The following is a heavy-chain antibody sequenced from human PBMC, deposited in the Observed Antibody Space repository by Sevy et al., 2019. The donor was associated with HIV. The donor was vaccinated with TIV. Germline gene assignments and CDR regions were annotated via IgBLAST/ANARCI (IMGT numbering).Heavy chain of an antibody. D-gene: IGHD6-13*01. CDR3: ARASIGRAAGTVGYFDY. CDR1: GFTFSSYA. CDR2: ISYDGSNK. V-gene: IGHV3-30-3*01. Sequence: GGSLRLSCAASGFTFSSYAMHWVRQAPGKGLEWVAVISYDGSNKYYADSVKGRFTISRDNSKNTLYLQMNSLRAEDTAVYYCARASIGRAAGTVGYFDYWGQGTLVTVSS. J-gene: IGHJ4*02.